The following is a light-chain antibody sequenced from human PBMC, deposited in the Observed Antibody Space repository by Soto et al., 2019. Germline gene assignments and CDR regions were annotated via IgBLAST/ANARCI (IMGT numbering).Light chain of an antibody. Sequence: QSALTQPASVSGSPGQSITIACTGTSSDIGGYNFVSWYQQHPGKAPKLLIYDVGNRPSGVSNRFSGSKSGNTASLTISGLQAEDEAHYYCNSYRTVSTYVFGTGTKVTV. CDR3: NSYRTVSTYV. CDR2: DVG. CDR1: SSDIGGYNF. V-gene: IGLV2-14*01. J-gene: IGLJ1*01.